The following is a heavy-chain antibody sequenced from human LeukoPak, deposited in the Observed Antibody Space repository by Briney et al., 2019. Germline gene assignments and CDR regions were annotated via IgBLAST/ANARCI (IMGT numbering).Heavy chain of an antibody. Sequence: GGSLRLSCAASGFTFSSYAMHWVHQAPGKGLEWVAVISYDGSNKYYADSVKGRFTISRDNSKNTLYLQMNSLRAEDTAVYYCARGGTGGYYYYYMDVWGKGTTVTVSS. J-gene: IGHJ6*03. CDR1: GFTFSSYA. D-gene: IGHD1-1*01. CDR3: ARGGTGGYYYYYMDV. V-gene: IGHV3-30-3*01. CDR2: ISYDGSNK.